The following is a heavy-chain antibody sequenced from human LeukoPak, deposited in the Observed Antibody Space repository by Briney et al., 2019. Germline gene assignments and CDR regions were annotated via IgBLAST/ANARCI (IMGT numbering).Heavy chain of an antibody. CDR1: GFTFSSYA. Sequence: GGSLRLSCAAPGFTFSSYAMSWVRQAPGKGLEWVSAISGSGGSTYYADSVKGRFTISRDNSKNTLYLQMNSLRAEDTAVYYCAKVNGYSSSCSYWGQGTLVTVSS. CDR3: AKVNGYSSSCSY. CDR2: ISGSGGST. J-gene: IGHJ4*02. V-gene: IGHV3-23*01. D-gene: IGHD6-13*01.